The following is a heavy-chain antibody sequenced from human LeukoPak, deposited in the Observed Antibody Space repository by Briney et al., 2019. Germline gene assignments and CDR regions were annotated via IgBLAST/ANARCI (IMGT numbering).Heavy chain of an antibody. D-gene: IGHD3-10*01. V-gene: IGHV3-23*01. CDR2: ISGSGGNT. Sequence: GGSLRLSCVASGFTFSSYAMNWVRQAPGMGLEWVSAISGSGGNTYYADSVKGRFSISRDNSKNTLYLQMNSLRTDDTAVYYCAKGYYYGSGSYSGDYDYWGQGTLVTVSS. CDR1: GFTFSSYA. J-gene: IGHJ4*02. CDR3: AKGYYYGSGSYSGDYDY.